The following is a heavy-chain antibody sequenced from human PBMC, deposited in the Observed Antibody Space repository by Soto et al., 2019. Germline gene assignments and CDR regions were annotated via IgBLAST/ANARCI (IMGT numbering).Heavy chain of an antibody. D-gene: IGHD3-3*01. Sequence: EVQLLGSGGGLVQPGGSLRLSCAASGFTFSSYAMSWVRQAPGKGLEWVSAISGSGGSTYYADSVKGRFTISRDNSKNTLYLQMNSLRAEDTAVYYCVCGGPFYDFWSGVLEFGWWGQGTLVTVSS. CDR1: GFTFSSYA. CDR2: ISGSGGST. CDR3: VCGGPFYDFWSGVLEFGW. J-gene: IGHJ4*02. V-gene: IGHV3-23*01.